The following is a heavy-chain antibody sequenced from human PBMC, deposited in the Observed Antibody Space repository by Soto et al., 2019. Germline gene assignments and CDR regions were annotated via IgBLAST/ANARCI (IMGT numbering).Heavy chain of an antibody. J-gene: IGHJ4*01. V-gene: IGHV3-48*01. CDR3: ARYGSGSNLKDPFDY. CDR1: GFNFNHYD. CDR2: ISRSSETI. Sequence: GGSLRLSCAASGFNFNHYDMNWVRQTQGKGLEWVSFISRSSETIYYADAVKGRFTISRDNGKNSLYLQVNSLRAEDTAVYYCARYGSGSNLKDPFDYWGHGTLVTVSS. D-gene: IGHD3-10*01.